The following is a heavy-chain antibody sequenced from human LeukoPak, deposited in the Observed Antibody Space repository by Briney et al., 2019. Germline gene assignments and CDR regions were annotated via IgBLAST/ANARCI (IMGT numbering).Heavy chain of an antibody. CDR2: IYYSGST. Sequence: PSETLSLTCSVSGGSLSSNSFYWDWIRQPPGKGLEWIGSIYYSGSTFYSSSLESRVSLSVDMSKNQFSLKLTSVTAADTAVYYCARQGADYFYYYVDVWGEGTTVAVSS. V-gene: IGHV4-39*01. CDR3: ARQGADYFYYYVDV. CDR1: GGSLSSNSFY. D-gene: IGHD3-16*01. J-gene: IGHJ6*03.